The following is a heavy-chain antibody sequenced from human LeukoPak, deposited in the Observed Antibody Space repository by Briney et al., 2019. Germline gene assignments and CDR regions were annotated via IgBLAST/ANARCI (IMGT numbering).Heavy chain of an antibody. CDR2: IYYSGST. CDR1: GGSISSSSYY. V-gene: IGHV4-39*07. Sequence: KPSETLSLTCTVSGGSISSSSYYWGWIRQPPGKGLEWIGSIYYSGSTYYNPSLKSRVTISVDTSKNQFSLKLSSVTAADTAVYYCAKQPHAFDNWFDPWGQGTLVTVSS. CDR3: AKQPHAFDNWFDP. D-gene: IGHD1/OR15-1a*01. J-gene: IGHJ5*02.